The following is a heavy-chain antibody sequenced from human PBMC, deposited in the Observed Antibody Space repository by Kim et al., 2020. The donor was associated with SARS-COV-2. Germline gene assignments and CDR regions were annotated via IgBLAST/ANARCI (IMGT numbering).Heavy chain of an antibody. CDR2: INAGNGNT. CDR3: ARDSGFGVVIITPTHFDY. V-gene: IGHV1-3*01. J-gene: IGHJ4*02. D-gene: IGHD3-3*01. Sequence: ASVKVSCKASGYTFTSYAMHWVRQAPGQRLEWMGWINAGNGNTKYSQKFQGRVTITRDTSASTAYMELSSLRSEDTAVYYCARDSGFGVVIITPTHFDYWGQGTLVTVSS. CDR1: GYTFTSYA.